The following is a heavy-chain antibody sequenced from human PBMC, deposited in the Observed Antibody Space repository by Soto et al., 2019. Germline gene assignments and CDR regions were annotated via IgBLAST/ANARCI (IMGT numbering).Heavy chain of an antibody. J-gene: IGHJ4*02. D-gene: IGHD3-3*01. CDR1: GGSISSGDYY. CDR3: AREIFGVVNTFDF. V-gene: IGHV4-30-4*01. CDR2: IYYSGST. Sequence: QVQLQESGPGLVKPSQTLSLTCTVSGGSISSGDYYWSWIRQPPGKGLEWIGYIYYSGSTYYNPSLKCRVTISLDTSKHQFSLKLSSVTAADTAVYYCAREIFGVVNTFDFWGQGTLVTVSS.